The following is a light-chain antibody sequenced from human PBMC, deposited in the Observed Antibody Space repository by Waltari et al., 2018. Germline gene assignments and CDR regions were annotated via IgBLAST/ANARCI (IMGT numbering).Light chain of an antibody. J-gene: IGKJ1*01. CDR3: QQYSSWPLWT. Sequence: EIVMTQSPATLSVSPGEEAPLSCSASQSVDSNLAWYQQKPGQAPTLIIFGASGRATGVPARFSGSGSGTEYTLTIGSLQSEDSAVYYCQQYSSWPLWTFGQGTKVEIK. CDR1: QSVDSN. V-gene: IGKV3-15*01. CDR2: GAS.